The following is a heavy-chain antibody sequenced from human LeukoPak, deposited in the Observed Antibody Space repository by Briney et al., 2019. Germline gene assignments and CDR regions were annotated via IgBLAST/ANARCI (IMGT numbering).Heavy chain of an antibody. CDR3: AIDPVAAAGNDAFDI. Sequence: PSETLSLTCTVSGGSISSYYWSWIRQPAGKGLEWIGRIYTSGSTNYNPSLKSRVTMSVDTSKNQFSLKLSSVTAADTAVYYCAIDPVAAAGNDAFDIWGQGTKVTVSS. CDR2: IYTSGST. CDR1: GGSISSYY. J-gene: IGHJ3*02. D-gene: IGHD6-13*01. V-gene: IGHV4-4*07.